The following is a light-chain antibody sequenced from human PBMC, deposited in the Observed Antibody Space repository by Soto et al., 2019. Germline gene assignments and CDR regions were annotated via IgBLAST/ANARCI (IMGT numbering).Light chain of an antibody. J-gene: IGKJ1*01. CDR2: GAS. V-gene: IGKV1-39*01. CDR1: QAINKY. Sequence: DLQMNPSPSSLPASVGDSVTITCRASQAINKYLNWYQHKAGQAPKLLIYGASSLHKGVPARFRGSGAGTFFTLTISSLQPEDFATYYCQQSYTTPGTFGRGTTVEIK. CDR3: QQSYTTPGT.